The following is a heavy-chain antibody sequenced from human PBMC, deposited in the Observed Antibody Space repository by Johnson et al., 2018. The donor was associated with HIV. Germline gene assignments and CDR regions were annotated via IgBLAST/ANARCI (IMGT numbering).Heavy chain of an antibody. CDR2: ISSCGSTM. CDR1: GFTFSDYY. D-gene: IGHD1-7*01. Sequence: QVHLVESGGGLVKPGGSLRLSCAASGFTFSDYYMSWIRQAPGKGLEWVSYISSCGSTMYYADSVKGRFTISRDNAKNSLYLQMNSLRAEDTAVYHCARRGNWNYLKSAFDIWGQGTMVTVSS. J-gene: IGHJ3*02. V-gene: IGHV3-11*04. CDR3: ARRGNWNYLKSAFDI.